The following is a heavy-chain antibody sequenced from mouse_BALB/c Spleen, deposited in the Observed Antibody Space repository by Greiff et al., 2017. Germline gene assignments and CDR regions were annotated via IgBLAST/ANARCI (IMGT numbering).Heavy chain of an antibody. CDR1: GFNIKDTY. J-gene: IGHJ4*01. CDR2: IDPANGNT. V-gene: IGHV14-3*02. D-gene: IGHD1-1*01. Sequence: EVKLMESGAELVKPGASVKLSCTASGFNIKDTYMHWVKQRPEQGLEWIGRIDPANGNTKYDPKFQGKATITADTSSNTAYLQLSSLTSEDTAVYYCARSSYYYGSSYYYAMDYWGQGTTLTVSS. CDR3: ARSSYYYGSSYYYAMDY.